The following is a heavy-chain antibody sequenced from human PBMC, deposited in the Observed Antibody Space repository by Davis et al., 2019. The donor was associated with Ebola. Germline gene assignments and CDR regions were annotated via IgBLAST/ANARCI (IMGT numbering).Heavy chain of an antibody. D-gene: IGHD2-2*02. CDR1: GFTFSSYA. Sequence: GGSLRLSCAASGFTFSSYAMSWVRQAPGKGLEWVSTISGSGTNTYYADSVKGRFTISRDNSKNTLYLQMSSLRAEDTALYYCARLDCTSASCYTGNFYYYYGADVWGQGTTVTVSS. CDR2: ISGSGTNT. CDR3: ARLDCTSASCYTGNFYYYYGADV. V-gene: IGHV3-23*01. J-gene: IGHJ6*02.